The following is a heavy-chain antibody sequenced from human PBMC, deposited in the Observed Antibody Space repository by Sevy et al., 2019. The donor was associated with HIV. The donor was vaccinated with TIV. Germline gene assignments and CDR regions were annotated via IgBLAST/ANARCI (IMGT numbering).Heavy chain of an antibody. CDR2: IYNSGST. Sequence: SETLSLTCTVSGDSMSSGRYYWSWIRQPAGKGLEWIGRIYNSGSTNYNPSLQSRVTMSIDTSKNQFSLNLSSVTAAATAVYFCARDQLRDCTNGVCSIFYFDPWGLGTLVTVSS. J-gene: IGHJ4*01. V-gene: IGHV4-61*02. CDR1: GDSMSSGRYY. D-gene: IGHD2-8*01. CDR3: ARDQLRDCTNGVCSIFYFDP.